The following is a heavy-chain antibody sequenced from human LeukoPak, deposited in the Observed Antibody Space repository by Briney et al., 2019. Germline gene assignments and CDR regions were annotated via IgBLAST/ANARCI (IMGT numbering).Heavy chain of an antibody. CDR2: IYHSGTT. CDR3: ARKENVYYYFDY. V-gene: IGHV4-28*01. Sequence: SDTLSLTCAVSGYSITSSSWWGWIRQPPGKGLEWIGYIYHSGTTYYNPSLQSRVTMSVDTSKNQFSLKLSSVTAVDTAVYYCARKENVYYYFDYWGQGTLVTVSP. D-gene: IGHD3-10*01. J-gene: IGHJ4*02. CDR1: GYSITSSSW.